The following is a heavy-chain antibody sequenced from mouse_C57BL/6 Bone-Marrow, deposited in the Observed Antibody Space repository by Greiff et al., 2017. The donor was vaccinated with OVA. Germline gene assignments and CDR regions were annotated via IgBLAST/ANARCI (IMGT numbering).Heavy chain of an antibody. V-gene: IGHV5-4*03. CDR2: ISDGGSYT. CDR1: GFTFSSYA. D-gene: IGHD2-4*01. CDR3: ARGEIYYDYYYAMDY. Sequence: EVMLVESGGGLVKPGGSLKLSCAASGFTFSSYAMSWVRQTPEKRLEWVATISDGGSYTYYPDNVKGRFTISRDNAKNNLYLQMSHLKSDDTAMYYCARGEIYYDYYYAMDYWGQGTSVTVSS. J-gene: IGHJ4*01.